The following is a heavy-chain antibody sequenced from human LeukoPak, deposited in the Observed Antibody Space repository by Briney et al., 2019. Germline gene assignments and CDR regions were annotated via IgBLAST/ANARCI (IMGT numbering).Heavy chain of an antibody. J-gene: IGHJ5*02. D-gene: IGHD3-22*01. CDR2: ISNDGGGT. CDR3: AKGSSGYFLDL. CDR1: GFIFNNFG. V-gene: IGHV3-23*01. Sequence: GSLRLSCAASGFIFNNFGLVWVRQAPGKGLEWVSGISNDGGGTTYADFVKGRFTISRDNSKNTLFLQMNSRRADDTALYYCAKGSSGYFLDLWGQGTLVTVSS.